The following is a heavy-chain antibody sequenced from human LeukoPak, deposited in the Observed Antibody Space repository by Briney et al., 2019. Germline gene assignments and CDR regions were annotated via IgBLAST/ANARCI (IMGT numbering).Heavy chain of an antibody. D-gene: IGHD4-11*01. CDR2: IYTSGST. CDR1: GGSISSGSYY. V-gene: IGHV4-61*02. Sequence: PSETLSLTCTVSGGSISSGSYYWSWIRQPAGKGLEWIGRIYTSGSTNYNPSLKSRVTISVDTSKNHFSLKLSSVIAADAAVYYCARHCGDNSNPRYYFYYMDVWGKGTTVTVSS. CDR3: ARHCGDNSNPRYYFYYMDV. J-gene: IGHJ6*03.